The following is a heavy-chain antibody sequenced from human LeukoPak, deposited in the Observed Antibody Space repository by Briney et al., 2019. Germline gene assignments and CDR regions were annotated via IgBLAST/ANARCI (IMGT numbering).Heavy chain of an antibody. CDR1: GGSISSGSYY. Sequence: SEALSLTCTVSGGSISSGSYYWSWIRQPAGKGLEWIGRIYTSGSTNYNPSLKSRVTISVDTSKNQFSLKLSSVTAADTAVYYCARAGAYCGGDCYPDYDYWGQGTLVTVSS. D-gene: IGHD2-21*02. CDR2: IYTSGST. J-gene: IGHJ4*02. CDR3: ARAGAYCGGDCYPDYDY. V-gene: IGHV4-61*02.